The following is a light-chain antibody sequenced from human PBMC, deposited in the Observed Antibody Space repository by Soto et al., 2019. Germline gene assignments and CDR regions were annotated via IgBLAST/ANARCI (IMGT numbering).Light chain of an antibody. J-gene: IGKJ1*01. CDR1: QSTSTW. CDR2: EAS. CDR3: QQSITYPYP. V-gene: IGKV1-5*03. Sequence: DIQMTQSPSTLSASVGDRVTITCRASQSTSTWLAWYQQRPGKSPKLLISEASTLESGVPTRFSGSGSGTEFTLTISSLQPDDFATYYCQQSITYPYPFGQGTKVEIK.